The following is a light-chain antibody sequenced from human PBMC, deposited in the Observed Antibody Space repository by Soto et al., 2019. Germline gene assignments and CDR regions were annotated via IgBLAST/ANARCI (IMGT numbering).Light chain of an antibody. CDR2: DAS. V-gene: IGKV3-11*01. CDR1: QGVDNF. Sequence: AQTPVTLPVSPGERVIPFCRASQGVDNFLDWYQQKPGKAPKLLIDDASNLATGIPARFSGSGSGTYLTVIISSLQPEDLATYYCQQCDNRPITFGGGTRLEIK. CDR3: QQCDNRPIT. J-gene: IGKJ5*01.